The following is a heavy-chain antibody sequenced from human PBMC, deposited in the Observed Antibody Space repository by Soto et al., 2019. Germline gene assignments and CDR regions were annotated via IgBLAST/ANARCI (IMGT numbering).Heavy chain of an antibody. CDR3: ARDGPSVRFGSSRFAY. CDR1: GGSFSGYY. D-gene: IGHD3-10*01. J-gene: IGHJ4*02. V-gene: IGHV4-34*01. CDR2: INHSGST. Sequence: SETLSLTCAVYGGSFSGYYWSWIRQPPGKGREWIGEINHSGSTNYNPSLQSRVPISVDRPKNHFSLRLSSVPAADTAVLYCARDGPSVRFGSSRFAYWAQGTLVPVS.